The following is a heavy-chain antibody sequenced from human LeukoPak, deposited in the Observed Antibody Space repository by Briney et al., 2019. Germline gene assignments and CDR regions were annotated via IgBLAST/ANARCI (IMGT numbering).Heavy chain of an antibody. Sequence: KPGGSLRLSCVASGFTFSSYAMSWVRQAPGKGLEWVSSISSSSSYIYYADSVKGRFTISRDNAKNSLYLQMNSLRAKDTAVYYCARVPAHTFGGESSDYWGQGTLVTVSS. D-gene: IGHD3-16*01. V-gene: IGHV3-21*01. CDR1: GFTFSSYA. J-gene: IGHJ4*02. CDR2: ISSSSSYI. CDR3: ARVPAHTFGGESSDY.